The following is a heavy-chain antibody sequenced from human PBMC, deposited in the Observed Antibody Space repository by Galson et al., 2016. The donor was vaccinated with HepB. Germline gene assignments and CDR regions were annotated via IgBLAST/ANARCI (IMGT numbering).Heavy chain of an antibody. Sequence: SLRLSCAASGFTLSGYSMNWVRQAPGKGLEWVSSISSSSNYKYQADSLKGRFTISRDNAKNSLYLQMNSLRAEDTAVYYCARLDDYTSSYDQRGRGTLVTGSS. CDR1: GFTLSGYS. CDR2: ISSSSNYK. V-gene: IGHV3-21*01. D-gene: IGHD5-24*01. J-gene: IGHJ4*02. CDR3: ARLDDYTSSYDQ.